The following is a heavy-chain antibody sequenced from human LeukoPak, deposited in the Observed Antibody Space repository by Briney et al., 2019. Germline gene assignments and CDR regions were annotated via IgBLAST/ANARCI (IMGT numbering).Heavy chain of an antibody. Sequence: PGGSLRLSCAASGFTFSTYSMNWVRQAPGKGLEWVSSINHHSGFIYYADSVKGRFTISRDNAQSSLYLEMNSLRAEDTAVYYCARDHRYKKPSLAYRRFDLWGPGTLVTVSS. CDR1: GFTFSTYS. V-gene: IGHV3-21*01. CDR2: INHHSGFI. D-gene: IGHD2-2*02. J-gene: IGHJ5*02. CDR3: ARDHRYKKPSLAYRRFDL.